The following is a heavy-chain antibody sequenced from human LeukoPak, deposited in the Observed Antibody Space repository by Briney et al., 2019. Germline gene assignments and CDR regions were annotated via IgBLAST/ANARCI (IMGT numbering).Heavy chain of an antibody. V-gene: IGHV3-11*01. Sequence: GGSLRLSCAASGFTLSDYYMSWIRQAPGKGLEWVSYISSSGSTIYYAESVKGRFTISRDNAKNSLYLQMNSLRAEDTAVYYCARDPGSDYVDYWGQGTLVTVSS. CDR2: ISSSGSTI. CDR3: ARDPGSDYVDY. D-gene: IGHD3-10*01. CDR1: GFTLSDYY. J-gene: IGHJ4*02.